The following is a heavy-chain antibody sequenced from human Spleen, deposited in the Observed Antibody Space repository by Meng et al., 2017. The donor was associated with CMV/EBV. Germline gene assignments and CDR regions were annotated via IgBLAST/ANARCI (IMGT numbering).Heavy chain of an antibody. V-gene: IGHV5-51*01. J-gene: IGHJ5*02. CDR2: IYPDDSDT. Sequence: SCKGSGYDFTKFWIGWVRQMPGKGLESMGIIYPDDSDTRYSPSFEGQVTISADKSTSTAFLQWRSLKASDTAMYSCARLMGSSAWFDPWGQGTLVTVSS. D-gene: IGHD6-6*01. CDR3: ARLMGSSAWFDP. CDR1: GYDFTKFW.